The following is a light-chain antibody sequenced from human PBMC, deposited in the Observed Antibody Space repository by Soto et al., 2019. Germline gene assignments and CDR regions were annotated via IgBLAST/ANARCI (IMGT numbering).Light chain of an antibody. Sequence: EIVLTQSPGTLSVSKGERATLSCRASHSVSSSYLAWYQQKPGQAPRLLIYGASSRATGIPDRFSGSGSGTDFTLTISRLEPEDFAVYYCQQYGSSPGRTFGQGTKVDIK. V-gene: IGKV3-20*01. CDR2: GAS. J-gene: IGKJ1*01. CDR3: QQYGSSPGRT. CDR1: HSVSSSY.